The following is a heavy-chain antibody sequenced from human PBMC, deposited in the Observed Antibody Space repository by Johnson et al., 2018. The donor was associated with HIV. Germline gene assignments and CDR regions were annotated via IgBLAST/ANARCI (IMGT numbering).Heavy chain of an antibody. J-gene: IGHJ3*02. CDR2: ISYDGSNK. V-gene: IGHV3-30*04. CDR1: GFTFSNYA. Sequence: QVQLVESGGGVVQPGRSLRLSCAASGFTFSNYAIHWVRQAPGKGLEWVAVISYDGSNKYYADSVKGRFTISRDNSKNTLYLQMNSLRAEDTAVYYCARDRRITIFGSGRAVQSNDAFDIWGQGTMVTVSS. D-gene: IGHD3-3*01. CDR3: ARDRRITIFGSGRAVQSNDAFDI.